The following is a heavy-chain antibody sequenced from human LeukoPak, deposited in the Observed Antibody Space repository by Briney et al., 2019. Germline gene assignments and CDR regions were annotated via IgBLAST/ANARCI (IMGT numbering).Heavy chain of an antibody. CDR3: ARDPEGTVSNFDY. Sequence: GGSLRLSCEASGFTFNTYSMNWARQAPGKGLEWVSSISSSSSYIYYADSVKGRFTISRDNAKNSLYLQMNSLRAEDTAVYYCARDPEGTVSNFDYWGQGTLVTVS. CDR2: ISSSSSYI. J-gene: IGHJ4*02. D-gene: IGHD4-17*01. V-gene: IGHV3-21*01. CDR1: GFTFNTYS.